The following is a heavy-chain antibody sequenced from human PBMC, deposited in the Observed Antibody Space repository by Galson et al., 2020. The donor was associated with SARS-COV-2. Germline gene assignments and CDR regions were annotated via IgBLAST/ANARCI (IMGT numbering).Heavy chain of an antibody. CDR3: ASGYYYDSRAYYGPFDY. CDR1: GGSISRSGFY. V-gene: IGHV4-39*01. CDR2: IYYIGTT. Sequence: ETLSLTCTVSGGSISRSGFYWGWNRQPPGKDLEWIGSIYYIGTTHYKPSLQNRVTISVDTSKRQFSLKLSSVTAADTAVYFCASGYYYDSRAYYGPFDYWGQGTLVTVSS. J-gene: IGHJ4*02. D-gene: IGHD3-22*01.